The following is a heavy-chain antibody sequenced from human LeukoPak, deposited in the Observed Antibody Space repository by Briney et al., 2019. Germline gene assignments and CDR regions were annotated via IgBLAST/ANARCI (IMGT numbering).Heavy chain of an antibody. CDR1: GGSFSGYY. Sequence: SETLSLTCAVYGGSFSGYYWSWIRQPPGKGLEWIGEINHSGSTNYNPSLKSRVTISVDTSKNQFSLKLSSVTAADTAVYYCARGFLPRRYCSSTSCYAGYRTTLLDYWGQGTLVTVSS. CDR2: INHSGST. CDR3: ARGFLPRRYCSSTSCYAGYRTTLLDY. D-gene: IGHD2-2*01. V-gene: IGHV4-34*01. J-gene: IGHJ4*02.